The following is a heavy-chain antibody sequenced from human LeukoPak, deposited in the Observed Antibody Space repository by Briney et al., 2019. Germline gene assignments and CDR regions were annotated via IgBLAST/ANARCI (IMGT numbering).Heavy chain of an antibody. CDR3: AREGGDQSTFDY. J-gene: IGHJ4*02. CDR1: GFTFSSYS. V-gene: IGHV3-21*01. Sequence: PGGSLRLSCAASGFTFSSYSMNWVRQAPGKGLEWVSSISSSSSYIYYADSVKGRFTISRDNAKNSLYLQMNSLRAGDTAVYCCAREGGDQSTFDYWGQGTLVTVSS. D-gene: IGHD3-16*01. CDR2: ISSSSSYI.